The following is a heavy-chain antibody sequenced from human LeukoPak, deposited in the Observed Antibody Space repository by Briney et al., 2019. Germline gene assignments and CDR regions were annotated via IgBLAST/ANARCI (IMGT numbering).Heavy chain of an antibody. D-gene: IGHD6-13*01. V-gene: IGHV3-30*18. CDR1: GFTFSSYG. CDR2: ISYDGSNK. J-gene: IGHJ4*02. CDR3: AKVKGSSWSFDY. Sequence: PGGSLRLSCAASGFTFSSYGMHWVRQAPGKGLEWVAVISYDGSNKYYADSVKGRFTISRDNPKNTLYLQMNSLRAEDTAVYYCAKVKGSSWSFDYWGQGTLVTVSS.